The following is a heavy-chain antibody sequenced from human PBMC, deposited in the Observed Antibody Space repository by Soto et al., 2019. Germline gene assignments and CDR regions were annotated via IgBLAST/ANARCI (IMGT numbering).Heavy chain of an antibody. Sequence: QVQLVQSGAEVKKPGASVKVSCKASGYTFTSYDINWVRQATGQGLEWMGWMNPNSGNIGYAQKFQGRFTMTRTTSISTAYMELSSLRSDDTAVYYCARGPTYSSCRYESDGWCDPWGQGPLVTVSS. J-gene: IGHJ5*02. CDR2: MNPNSGNI. V-gene: IGHV1-8*01. CDR3: ARGPTYSSCRYESDGWCDP. CDR1: GYTFTSYD. D-gene: IGHD6-13*01.